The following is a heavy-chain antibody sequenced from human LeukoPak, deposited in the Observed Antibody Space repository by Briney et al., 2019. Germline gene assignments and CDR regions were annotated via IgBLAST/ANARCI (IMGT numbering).Heavy chain of an antibody. Sequence: ASVKVSCKASGYTFTGYYMHWVRQAPGQGLEWMGWINPNSGGTNYAQKFQGRVTMPRDTSISTAYMELSRLRDDDTAVYYCATRDASNWGYYFTTGAREPWSPSPQ. CDR3: ATRDASNWGYYFTT. J-gene: IGHJ4*02. D-gene: IGHD7-27*01. V-gene: IGHV1-2*02. CDR2: INPNSGGT. CDR1: GYTFTGYY.